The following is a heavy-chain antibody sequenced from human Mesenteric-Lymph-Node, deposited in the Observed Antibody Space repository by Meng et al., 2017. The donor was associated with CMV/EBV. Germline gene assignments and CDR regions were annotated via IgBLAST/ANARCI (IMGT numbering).Heavy chain of an antibody. J-gene: IGHJ6*02. Sequence: SETLSLTCTVSGGSISSYYWSWIRQPPGKGLEWIGYIYYSGSTNYNPSLKSRVTISVDTSKNQFSLKLSSVTAADTAVYYCARVAARYYYYGMDVWGQGTTVTV. CDR2: IYYSGST. CDR1: GGSISSYY. V-gene: IGHV4-59*01. CDR3: ARVAARYYYYGMDV. D-gene: IGHD6-6*01.